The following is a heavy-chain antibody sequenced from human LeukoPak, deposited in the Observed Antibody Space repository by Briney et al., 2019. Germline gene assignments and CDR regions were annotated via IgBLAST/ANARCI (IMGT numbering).Heavy chain of an antibody. CDR1: GFTFSSYS. J-gene: IGHJ4*02. V-gene: IGHV3-21*04. CDR2: ISSSSSYI. CDR3: AREHAHRGYSGYDFYWEYYFDY. Sequence: GGSLRLSCAASGFTFSSYSMNWVRQAPGQGLEWVSSISSSSSYIYYADSVKGRFTISRDNAKNSLYLQMNSLRAEDTAVYYCAREHAHRGYSGYDFYWEYYFDYWGQGTLVTVSS. D-gene: IGHD5-12*01.